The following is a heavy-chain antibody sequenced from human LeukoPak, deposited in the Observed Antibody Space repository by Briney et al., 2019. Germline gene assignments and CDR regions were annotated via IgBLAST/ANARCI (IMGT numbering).Heavy chain of an antibody. CDR2: ISASGAGT. CDR1: GFTFSSYA. D-gene: IGHD6-13*01. V-gene: IGHV3-23*01. Sequence: GGSLRLSCAASGFTFSSYAMSWVRQAPGKGLEWVSAISASGAGTYYADSVKGRFTISRDNSKNTLYVQMNSLRAEDTAVYYCARVGSIAAAGTPDYWGQGTLVTVSS. J-gene: IGHJ4*02. CDR3: ARVGSIAAAGTPDY.